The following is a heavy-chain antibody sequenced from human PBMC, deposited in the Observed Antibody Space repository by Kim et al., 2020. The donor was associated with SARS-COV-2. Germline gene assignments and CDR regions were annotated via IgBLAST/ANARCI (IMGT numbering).Heavy chain of an antibody. Sequence: GESLKISCKGSGYSFTSYWIGWVRQMPGKGLEWMGIIYPGDSDTRYSPSFQGQVTISADKSISTAYLQWSSLKASDTAMYYCARHIATGSSSWYGLTWFDPWGQGTLVTVSS. CDR1: GYSFTSYW. J-gene: IGHJ5*02. D-gene: IGHD6-13*01. CDR3: ARHIATGSSSWYGLTWFDP. CDR2: IYPGDSDT. V-gene: IGHV5-51*01.